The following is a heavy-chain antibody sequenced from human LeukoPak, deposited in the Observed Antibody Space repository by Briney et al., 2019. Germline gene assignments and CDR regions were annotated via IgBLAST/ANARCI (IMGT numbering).Heavy chain of an antibody. D-gene: IGHD3-22*01. CDR2: ISGYNGDT. V-gene: IGHV1-18*01. J-gene: IGHJ4*02. Sequence: ASVKVSCKASGYTFTSYGISWVRQAPGQALEWMGWISGYNGDTNYAQKLQGRVTMTTDTSTSTAYMELRSLRSDDTAVYYCARDFHSSGYYHYFHYWGQGTLVTVSS. CDR1: GYTFTSYG. CDR3: ARDFHSSGYYHYFHY.